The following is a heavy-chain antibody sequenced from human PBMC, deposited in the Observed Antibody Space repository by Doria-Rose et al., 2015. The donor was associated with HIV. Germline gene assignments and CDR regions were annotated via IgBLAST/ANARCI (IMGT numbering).Heavy chain of an antibody. V-gene: IGHV2-26*01. CDR3: ARIKSSRWYHKYYFDF. CDR1: GVSLSSPGMG. D-gene: IGHD6-13*01. Sequence: SGPVLVKPTETLTLTCTVSGVSLSSPGMGVSWIRQPPGKDLEWLANIFSDDERCYKTSLKSRLTSSSGTSKSQVVLTMTDMGPVDTATYYCARIKSSRWYHKYYFDFWGQGTLVIVS. CDR2: IFSDDER. J-gene: IGHJ4*02.